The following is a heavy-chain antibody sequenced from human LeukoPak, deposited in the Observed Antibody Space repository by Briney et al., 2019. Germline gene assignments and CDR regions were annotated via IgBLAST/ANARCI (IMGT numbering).Heavy chain of an antibody. D-gene: IGHD2-15*01. V-gene: IGHV4-39*01. Sequence: SETLSLTCTVSGGSISSSSYYWGWIRQPPGKGLEWFGSLYYSGSTYYNPSLKSRVTISVDTSKNQFSLKLSSVTTAGTAVYYCARHPRTYCSGGSCYIYYYYMDVWGKGTTVTVSS. CDR3: ARHPRTYCSGGSCYIYYYYMDV. CDR1: GGSISSSSYY. J-gene: IGHJ6*03. CDR2: LYYSGST.